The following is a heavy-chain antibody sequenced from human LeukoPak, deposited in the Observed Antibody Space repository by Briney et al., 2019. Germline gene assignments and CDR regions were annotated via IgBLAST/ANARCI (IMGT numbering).Heavy chain of an antibody. Sequence: ASVKVSCKASGYTFTRYYMHWVRQAPGQRLEWMGWINPNSGGTNYAQKFQGRVTMTRDTSISTAYMELSRLRSDDTAVYYCARGYYDILTGYRAYYFDYWGQGTLVTVSS. V-gene: IGHV1-2*02. D-gene: IGHD3-9*01. CDR3: ARGYYDILTGYRAYYFDY. J-gene: IGHJ4*02. CDR2: INPNSGGT. CDR1: GYTFTRYY.